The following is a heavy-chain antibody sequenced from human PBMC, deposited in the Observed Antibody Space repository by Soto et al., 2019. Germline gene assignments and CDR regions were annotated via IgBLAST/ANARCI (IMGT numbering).Heavy chain of an antibody. Sequence: SETLSLTCTVSGASSSSYYLSWIRQPPGKGLEWIGYMNDFGRTIYSPSLKSRVTISLDTPKNQFSLKLTSVIAADTAVYYCARSFCRDAVRCNWFDPWGQGTLVTVSS. CDR1: GASSSSYY. CDR2: MNDFGRT. D-gene: IGHD2-8*01. V-gene: IGHV4-59*01. J-gene: IGHJ5*02. CDR3: ARSFCRDAVRCNWFDP.